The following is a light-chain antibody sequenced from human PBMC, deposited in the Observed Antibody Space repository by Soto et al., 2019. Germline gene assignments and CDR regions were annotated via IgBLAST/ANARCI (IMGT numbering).Light chain of an antibody. CDR1: QSLSSR. Sequence: IQMTQSPSSLSASVGDRVTITCRASQSLSSRLTWYQQKPGEAPKLLIYETSSLHSGVPSRFSGSGSETDFTLTIISLQPEDVATDYCQQSFSPPYTFGQGTKLEIK. J-gene: IGKJ2*01. CDR2: ETS. V-gene: IGKV1-39*01. CDR3: QQSFSPPYT.